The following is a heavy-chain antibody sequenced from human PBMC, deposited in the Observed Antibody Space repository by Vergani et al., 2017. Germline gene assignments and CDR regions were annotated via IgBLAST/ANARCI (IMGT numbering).Heavy chain of an antibody. D-gene: IGHD6-19*01. Sequence: EVQLLESGGDLVQPGGSLRLSCVASGFTFSHYAMSWVRQAPGKGLEWVSSITGSGGSTYYADPVKGRFTISRDNSKNTLFLHMNSLRPEDTAVYYCAKVGRSEVAGTFGAFDIWGQGTMVTVSS. CDR2: ITGSGGST. CDR1: GFTFSHYA. CDR3: AKVGRSEVAGTFGAFDI. V-gene: IGHV3-23*01. J-gene: IGHJ3*02.